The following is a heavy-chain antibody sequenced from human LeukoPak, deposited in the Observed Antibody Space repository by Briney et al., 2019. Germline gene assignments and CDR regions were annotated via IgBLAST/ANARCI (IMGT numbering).Heavy chain of an antibody. D-gene: IGHD3-22*01. CDR3: ARGSTYYDSSGQVPFDY. V-gene: IGHV3-48*01. J-gene: IGHJ4*02. Sequence: GGSLRLSCAASGFTFSTYSMNWVRQAPGKGLEWVSYISSSSSTIYYADSVKGRFTISRDNAKNSLYLQMNSLRAEDTAVYYCARGSTYYDSSGQVPFDYWGQGTLVTVSP. CDR1: GFTFSTYS. CDR2: ISSSSSTI.